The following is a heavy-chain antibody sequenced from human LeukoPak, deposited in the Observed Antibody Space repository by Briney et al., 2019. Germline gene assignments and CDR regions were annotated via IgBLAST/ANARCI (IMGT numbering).Heavy chain of an antibody. CDR3: ARADSVPAGDYHYWYMDV. CDR1: GHTITTYW. V-gene: IGHV1-46*01. Sequence: ASVKVSCKAPGHTITTYWMHWVRQAPGQGLEWMGVINPSGSYTSYAQKFQGRVTMTRDTSTSTVYMELSSLRSEDTAVYYCARADSVPAGDYHYWYMDVWGKGTTVTVSS. D-gene: IGHD2-2*01. J-gene: IGHJ6*03. CDR2: INPSGSYT.